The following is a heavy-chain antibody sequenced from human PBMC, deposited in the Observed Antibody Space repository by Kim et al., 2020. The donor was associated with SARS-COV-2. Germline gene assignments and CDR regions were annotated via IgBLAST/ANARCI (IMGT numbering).Heavy chain of an antibody. D-gene: IGHD3-10*01. CDR1: GFTFSSYG. V-gene: IGHV3-30*18. J-gene: IGHJ2*01. CDR3: ANGGYYYGSGSPYFDL. Sequence: GGSLRLSCAASGFTFSSYGMHWVRQAPGKGLEGVAVISYDGSNKYYADSVKGRFTISRDNSKNTLYLQMNSLRAEDTAVYYCANGGYYYGSGSPYFDLWGRGTLVTVSS. CDR2: ISYDGSNK.